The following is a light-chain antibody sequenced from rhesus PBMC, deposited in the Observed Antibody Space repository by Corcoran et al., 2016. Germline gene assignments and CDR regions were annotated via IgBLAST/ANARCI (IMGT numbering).Light chain of an antibody. V-gene: IGKV1-38*01. CDR3: QQRNSYPYS. J-gene: IGKJ2*01. CDR2: DAS. Sequence: DIQLTQSPSSLSASVGDRVTITFRASQDINSYLAWYQQKSGKAPKLQIYDASKLQSWVPARVSGSGSGTDFTLTISSLQPEDFAVYYCQQRNSYPYSFGQGTKVEIK. CDR1: QDINSY.